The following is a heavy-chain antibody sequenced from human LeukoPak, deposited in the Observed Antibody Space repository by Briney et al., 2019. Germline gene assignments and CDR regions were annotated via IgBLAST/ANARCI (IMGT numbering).Heavy chain of an antibody. CDR2: IRNDGSNK. CDR1: GFTFSSHG. Sequence: GGSLRLSCAASGFTFSSHGMHWVRQAPGKGLEWVAFIRNDGSNKYYADSVKGRFTISRDNSKNTLYLQMNSLRAEDTAVYYRAKDTVPGFLEWSYYYYMDVWGKGTTVTVSS. D-gene: IGHD3-3*01. J-gene: IGHJ6*03. CDR3: AKDTVPGFLEWSYYYYMDV. V-gene: IGHV3-30*02.